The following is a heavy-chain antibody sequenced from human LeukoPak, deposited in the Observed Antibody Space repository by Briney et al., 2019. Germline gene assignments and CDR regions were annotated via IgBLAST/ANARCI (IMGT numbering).Heavy chain of an antibody. Sequence: PGGSLRLSCAASGFTFSSYAMSWVRQAPGKGLEWVSAISGSGGSTYYADSVKGRFTISRDNSKNTLYLQMNSLRAEDTAVYYCAKLEGDYDFWSGYYSFDYWGQGTLVTVSS. V-gene: IGHV3-23*01. J-gene: IGHJ4*02. D-gene: IGHD3-3*01. CDR1: GFTFSSYA. CDR3: AKLEGDYDFWSGYYSFDY. CDR2: ISGSGGST.